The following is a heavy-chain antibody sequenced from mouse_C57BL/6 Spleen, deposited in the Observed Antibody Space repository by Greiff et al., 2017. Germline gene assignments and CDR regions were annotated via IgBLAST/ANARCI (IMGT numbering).Heavy chain of an antibody. Sequence: QVQLQQSGAELVRPGASVTLSCKASGYTFTDYEMHWVKQTPVHGLEWIGAIDPETGGTAYNQKFKGKAILTADKSSSTAYMELRSLKSEDSAVYYCTSHYYGSSYAWFAYWGQGTLVTVSA. J-gene: IGHJ3*01. CDR3: TSHYYGSSYAWFAY. V-gene: IGHV1-15*01. CDR1: GYTFTDYE. CDR2: IDPETGGT. D-gene: IGHD1-1*01.